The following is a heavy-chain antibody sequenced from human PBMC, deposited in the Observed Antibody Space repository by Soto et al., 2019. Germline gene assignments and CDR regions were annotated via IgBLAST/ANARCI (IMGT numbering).Heavy chain of an antibody. CDR3: ARGIKNYYGMDV. Sequence: GGSLILSCAASGFTFTSYWMHWVRQAPGKGLVWVSRLNSDGSITNYADSVKGRFTISRDNAKNTLFLQMNSLRAEDTAVYYCARGIKNYYGMDVWGQGTTVTVSS. D-gene: IGHD2-15*01. J-gene: IGHJ6*02. CDR1: GFTFTSYW. CDR2: LNSDGSIT. V-gene: IGHV3-74*01.